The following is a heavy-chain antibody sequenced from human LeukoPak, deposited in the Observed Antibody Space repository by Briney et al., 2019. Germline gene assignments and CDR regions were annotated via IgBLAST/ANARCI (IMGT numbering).Heavy chain of an antibody. CDR2: IYYSGST. D-gene: IGHD5-18*01. Sequence: SETLSLTCTVSGGSISSYYWSWIRQPPGKGLEWIGYIYYSGSTNYNPSLKSRATISVDTSKNQFSLKLSSVTAADTAVYYCAREAGYSTPSYWGQGTLVTVSS. J-gene: IGHJ4*02. V-gene: IGHV4-59*01. CDR1: GGSISSYY. CDR3: AREAGYSTPSY.